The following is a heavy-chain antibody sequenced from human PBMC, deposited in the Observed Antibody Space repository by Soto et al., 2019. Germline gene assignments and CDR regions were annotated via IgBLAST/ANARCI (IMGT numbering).Heavy chain of an antibody. V-gene: IGHV5-10-1*01. J-gene: IGHJ4*02. CDR3: ATSWYTSSWYPY. CDR2: IDPSDPYT. D-gene: IGHD6-13*01. CDR1: GYSFTSYW. Sequence: GESLKISCQGSGYSFTSYWTSWVRQMPRHGMEWMGRIDPSDPYTNYSPSPPGHVTISADRSIGTAYLQWSSLKASDTAMYYGATSWYTSSWYPYWGQGTLVTVSS.